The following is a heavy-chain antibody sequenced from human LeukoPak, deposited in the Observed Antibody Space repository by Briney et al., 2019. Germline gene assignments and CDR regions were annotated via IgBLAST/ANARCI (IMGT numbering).Heavy chain of an antibody. D-gene: IGHD4-17*01. Sequence: WASVKVSCKASGYTFTTYYMHWVRQAPGQGLEWMGIINPSGGSTTYAQNFQGRVTMTRDTSTSAVYMEVSSLRSEDTAVYYCARDSFTGTTGYWGQGTLVTVSS. V-gene: IGHV1-46*01. CDR2: INPSGGST. CDR1: GYTFTTYY. CDR3: ARDSFTGTTGY. J-gene: IGHJ4*02.